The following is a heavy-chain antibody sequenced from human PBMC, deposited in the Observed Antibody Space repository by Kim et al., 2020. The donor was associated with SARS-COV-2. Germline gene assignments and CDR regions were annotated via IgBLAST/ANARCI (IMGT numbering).Heavy chain of an antibody. J-gene: IGHJ3*02. CDR3: ASSQVAQLLSPGVGAFDI. Sequence: SETLSLTCTVSGGSISSGGYYWSWIRQHPGKGLEWIGYIYYSGSTYYNPSLKSRVTISVDTSKNQFSLKLSSVTAADTAVYYCASSQVAQLLSPGVGAFDIWGQGTMVTVSS. CDR1: GGSISSGGYY. CDR2: IYYSGST. D-gene: IGHD2-2*01. V-gene: IGHV4-31*03.